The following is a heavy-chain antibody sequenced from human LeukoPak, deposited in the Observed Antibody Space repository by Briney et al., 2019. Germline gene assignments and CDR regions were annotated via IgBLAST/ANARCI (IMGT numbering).Heavy chain of an antibody. CDR2: IYYSGST. CDR3: ARIYDSSGYYRSDAFDI. CDR1: GGSISSSSYY. D-gene: IGHD3-22*01. V-gene: IGHV4-39*01. Sequence: SETLSLTCTVSGGSISSSSYYWGWIRQPPGKGLEWIGSIYYSGSTYYNPFLKSRVTISVDTSKNQFSLKLSSVTAADTAVYYCARIYDSSGYYRSDAFDIWGQGTMVTVSS. J-gene: IGHJ3*02.